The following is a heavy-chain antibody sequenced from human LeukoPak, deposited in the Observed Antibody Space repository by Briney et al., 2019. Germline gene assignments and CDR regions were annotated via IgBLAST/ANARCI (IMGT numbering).Heavy chain of an antibody. CDR2: TSSTGIGT. D-gene: IGHD2/OR15-2a*01. CDR1: GFTFSSYA. J-gene: IGHJ3*01. V-gene: IGHV3-23*01. Sequence: GGSLRLSCVASGFTFSSYAMSWVRQAPGKGLQWVSLTSSTGIGTFYANSVKGRFTISRDNSNNTLYLQMNSLRVDDTAVYYCAKRGQYLAPNNAFDVWGQGTMVTVSS. CDR3: AKRGQYLAPNNAFDV.